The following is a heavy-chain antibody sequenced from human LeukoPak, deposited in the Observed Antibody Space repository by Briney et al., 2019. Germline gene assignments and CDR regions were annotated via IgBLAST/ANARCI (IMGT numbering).Heavy chain of an antibody. CDR2: IYHSGST. D-gene: IGHD3-10*01. CDR1: GDSISSGTYS. V-gene: IGHV4-30-2*01. Sequence: SETLSLTCAVSGDSISSGTYSWNWIRQPPGRGLEWIGYIYHSGSTYYNPSLKSRVTMSVDRSKNHFSLKLSSVTAADTAVYYCARSVGGFGESSYYYGMDVWGQGTTVTVSS. J-gene: IGHJ6*02. CDR3: ARSVGGFGESSYYYGMDV.